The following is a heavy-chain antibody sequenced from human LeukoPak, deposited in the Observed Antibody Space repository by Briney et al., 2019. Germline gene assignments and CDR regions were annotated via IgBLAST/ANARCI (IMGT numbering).Heavy chain of an antibody. Sequence: GASVKVSCKASGFTFTSSAVQWVRQARGQRLEWIGWIVVGSGNTNYAQKFQERVTITRDMSTSTAYMELSSLRSEDTAVYYCAADFERPATKWELLQAFDYWGQGTLVTVSS. D-gene: IGHD1-26*01. V-gene: IGHV1-58*01. CDR2: IVVGSGNT. J-gene: IGHJ4*02. CDR1: GFTFTSSA. CDR3: AADFERPATKWELLQAFDY.